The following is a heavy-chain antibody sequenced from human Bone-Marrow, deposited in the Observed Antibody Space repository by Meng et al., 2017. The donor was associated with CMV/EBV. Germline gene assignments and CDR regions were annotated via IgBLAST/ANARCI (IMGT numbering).Heavy chain of an antibody. D-gene: IGHD1-14*01. CDR1: GGSFSGYY. Sequence: GSLRLSCAVYGGSFSGYYWSWIRQPPGKGLEWIGEINHSGSTNYNPSLKSRVTISVDTSKNQFSLKLSSVTAADTAVYYCARRCRINRYYYYYGMAVWGPWHTVTVAS. J-gene: IGHJ6*02. V-gene: IGHV4-34*01. CDR3: ARRCRINRYYYYYGMAV. CDR2: INHSGST.